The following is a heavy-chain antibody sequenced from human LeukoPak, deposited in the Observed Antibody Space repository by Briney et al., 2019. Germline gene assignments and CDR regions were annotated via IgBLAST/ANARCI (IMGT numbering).Heavy chain of an antibody. CDR1: GYTFTIYG. CDR2: IIPIFGTA. D-gene: IGHD1-1*01. CDR3: ARGAGTTFDY. V-gene: IGHV1-69*13. Sequence: SVNVSYRASGYTFTIYGISWVRQAPGQGLEWMGGIIPIFGTATYAQKFQGRVTITADESTSTAYMELSSLRSEDTAVYYCARGAGTTFDYWGQGTLVTVSS. J-gene: IGHJ4*02.